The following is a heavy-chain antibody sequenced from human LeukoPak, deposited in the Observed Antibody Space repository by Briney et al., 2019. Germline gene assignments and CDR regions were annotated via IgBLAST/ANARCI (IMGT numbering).Heavy chain of an antibody. CDR3: AKDSDYYYYMDV. V-gene: IGHV3-23*01. CDR2: ISGSGGST. CDR1: GFTFSSYA. J-gene: IGHJ6*03. Sequence: PGGSLRLSCAASGFTFSSYAMTWVRQAPGKGLEWVSTISGSGGSTYCVDSVKGRFTISRDNSKNTLSLQMNSLRAEDTAVYYCAKDSDYYYYMDVWGKGTTVTVSS.